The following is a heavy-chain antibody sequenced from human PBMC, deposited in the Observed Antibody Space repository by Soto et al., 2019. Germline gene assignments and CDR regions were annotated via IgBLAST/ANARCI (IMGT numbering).Heavy chain of an antibody. Sequence: SETLSLTCTFSGGSISSSSYYWGWIRKPPGKGLEWIGKIYHSGSTNYNPSLKSRVTISVDKSKNQFSLKLSSVTAADTAVYYCARGLERRGAFDIWGQGTMVTVSS. J-gene: IGHJ3*02. D-gene: IGHD1-1*01. CDR2: IYHSGST. V-gene: IGHV4-39*07. CDR1: GGSISSSSYY. CDR3: ARGLERRGAFDI.